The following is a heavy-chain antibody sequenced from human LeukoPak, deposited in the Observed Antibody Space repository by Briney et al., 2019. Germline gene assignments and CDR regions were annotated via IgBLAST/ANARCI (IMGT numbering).Heavy chain of an antibody. CDR3: ARVPSGWVTDAFDI. CDR2: ISAYNGNT. D-gene: IGHD4-23*01. J-gene: IGHJ3*02. V-gene: IGHV1-18*01. Sequence: GASVKVSCKASGYTFTSYGISWVRQAPGQGLEWMGWISAYNGNTNYAQKLQGRVTMTTDTSTSTAYMELRSLRSDDTAVYYCARVPSGWVTDAFDIWGQGTMVTVSS. CDR1: GYTFTSYG.